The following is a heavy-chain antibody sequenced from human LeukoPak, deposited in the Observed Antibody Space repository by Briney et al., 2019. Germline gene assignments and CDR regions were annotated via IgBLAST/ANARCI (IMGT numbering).Heavy chain of an antibody. CDR1: GGSISSYY. J-gene: IGHJ5*02. V-gene: IGHV4-59*08. Sequence: PSETLSLTCTVSGGSISSYYWSWIRQPTGKGLEWIGYIYYSGSTNYNPSLKSRVTISVDTSKNQFSLKLSSVTAADTAVYYCARHRDNWFDPWGQGTLVTVSS. CDR2: IYYSGST. D-gene: IGHD3-10*01. CDR3: ARHRDNWFDP.